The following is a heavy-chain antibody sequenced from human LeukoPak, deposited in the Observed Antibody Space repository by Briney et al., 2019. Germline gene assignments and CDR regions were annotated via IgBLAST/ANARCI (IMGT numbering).Heavy chain of an antibody. CDR1: GGSISSYY. J-gene: IGHJ6*02. Sequence: PSETLSLTCTVSGGSISSYYWSWIRQPPGKGLEWIGYIYYSGSTNYNPSLKSRVTISVDTSKNQFSLKLSSVTAADTAVYYCATGRYCSGGSCYSDNYYYYYGMDVWGQGTTVTVSS. CDR2: IYYSGST. D-gene: IGHD2-15*01. V-gene: IGHV4-59*01. CDR3: ATGRYCSGGSCYSDNYYYYYGMDV.